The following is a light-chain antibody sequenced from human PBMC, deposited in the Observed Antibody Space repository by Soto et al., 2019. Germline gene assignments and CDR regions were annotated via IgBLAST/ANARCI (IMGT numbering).Light chain of an antibody. CDR3: QTWGTDIVV. CDR2: LNSDGSH. V-gene: IGLV4-69*02. CDR1: RGHSNYG. J-gene: IGLJ2*01. Sequence: QAVVTQSPSASASLGASVKITCTLSRGHSNYGIAWHQQQPQKGPRYLMVLNSDGSHIKGDGIPDRFSGSNSGAERYLTISSLQSEDEADYYCQTWGTDIVVFGGGTKLTVL.